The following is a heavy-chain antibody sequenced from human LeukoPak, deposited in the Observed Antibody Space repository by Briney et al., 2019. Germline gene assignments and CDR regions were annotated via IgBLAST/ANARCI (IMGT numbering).Heavy chain of an antibody. CDR2: IKQDGSEK. D-gene: IGHD4-11*01. CDR3: ARLSVTNSFDY. V-gene: IGHV3-7*01. CDR1: GFTFSSFW. Sequence: PGGSLRLSCAASGFTFSSFWMSWVRQAPGKGLEWVANIKQDGSEKYYVDSVKGRFTISRDNAKNSLYLQMNGLGAEDTAVYYCARLSVTNSFDYWGQGTLVTVSS. J-gene: IGHJ4*02.